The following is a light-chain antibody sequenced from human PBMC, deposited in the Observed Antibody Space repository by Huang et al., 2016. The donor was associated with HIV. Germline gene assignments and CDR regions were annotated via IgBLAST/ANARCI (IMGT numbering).Light chain of an antibody. CDR1: QSVSSSY. CDR3: QQDYNLPLT. V-gene: IGKV3D-7*01. CDR2: GAS. Sequence: EIVMTQSPATLSLSPGERATLSCRASQSVSSSYLSWYQQKPGPAPRLLIYGASTRATGIPARFSGSGSGTDFTLTISSLQPEDFAVYYCQQDYNLPLTFGGGTKVEIK. J-gene: IGKJ4*01.